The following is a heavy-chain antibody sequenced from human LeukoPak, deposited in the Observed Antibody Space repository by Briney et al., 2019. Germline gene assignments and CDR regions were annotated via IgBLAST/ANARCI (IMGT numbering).Heavy chain of an antibody. D-gene: IGHD6-19*01. V-gene: IGHV3-21*01. Sequence: GGSLRLSCAASGFTFSSYSMNWVRQAPGKGLEWVSSISSSSIYIYYADSVKGRFTISRDNAKNSLYLQMNSLRAEDTAVYYCARGHSSGWYPVDYWGQGTLVTVSS. J-gene: IGHJ4*02. CDR2: ISSSSIYI. CDR3: ARGHSSGWYPVDY. CDR1: GFTFSSYS.